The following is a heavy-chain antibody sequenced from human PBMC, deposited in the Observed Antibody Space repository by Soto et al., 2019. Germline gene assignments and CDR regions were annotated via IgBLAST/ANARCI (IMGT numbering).Heavy chain of an antibody. V-gene: IGHV4-31*03. D-gene: IGHD2-21*01. CDR2: IYYSGTT. CDR1: GGSISNGGYY. Sequence: QVQLQESGPGLLKPSQTLSLTCTVSGGSISNGGYYWSWIRQQPGKGLEWIGNIYYSGTTIYNPSLKSRLTISVGTSKRPFSLKLSSVTAADAAVYYCAGADIFNSFYGMGVWGQGTTVTVSS. CDR3: AGADIFNSFYGMGV. J-gene: IGHJ6*02.